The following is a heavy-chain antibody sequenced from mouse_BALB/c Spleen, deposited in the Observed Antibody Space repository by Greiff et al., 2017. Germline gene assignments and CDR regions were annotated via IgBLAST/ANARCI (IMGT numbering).Heavy chain of an antibody. V-gene: IGHV5-17*02. CDR1: GFTFSSFG. Sequence: EVQRVESGGGLVQPGGSRKLSCAASGFTFSSFGMHWVRQAPEKGLEWVAYISSGSSTIYYADTVKGRFTISRDNPKNTLFLQMTSLRSEDTAMYYCARYAAPYYAMDYWGQGTSVTVSS. CDR2: ISSGSSTI. J-gene: IGHJ4*01. CDR3: ARYAAPYYAMDY.